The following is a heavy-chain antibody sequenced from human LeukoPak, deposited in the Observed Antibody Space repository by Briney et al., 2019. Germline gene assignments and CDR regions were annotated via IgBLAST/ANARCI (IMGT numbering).Heavy chain of an antibody. Sequence: SSVKVSCKASGGTFSSYAISWVRQAPGQGLEWMGGIIPIFGTANYAQKFQGRVTITTDESTSTAYMELSSLTSEDTAVYYCARAYYDILTGFDYWGQGTLVTVSS. D-gene: IGHD3-9*01. CDR1: GGTFSSYA. CDR3: ARAYYDILTGFDY. V-gene: IGHV1-69*05. J-gene: IGHJ4*02. CDR2: IIPIFGTA.